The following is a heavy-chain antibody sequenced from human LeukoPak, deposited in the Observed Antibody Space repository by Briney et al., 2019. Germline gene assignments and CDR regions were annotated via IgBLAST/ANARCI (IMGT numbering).Heavy chain of an antibody. V-gene: IGHV4-34*01. CDR1: GGSFSGYY. CDR3: ARWYYDFWSGYYRLGYHYMDV. D-gene: IGHD3-3*01. CDR2: INHSGST. Sequence: SETLSLTCAVYGGSFSGYYWSWIRQPPGKGLEWIGEINHSGSTNYNPSLKSRVTISVDTSKNQFSLKLSSVTAADTAVYYCARWYYDFWSGYYRLGYHYMDVWGKGTTVTVSS. J-gene: IGHJ6*03.